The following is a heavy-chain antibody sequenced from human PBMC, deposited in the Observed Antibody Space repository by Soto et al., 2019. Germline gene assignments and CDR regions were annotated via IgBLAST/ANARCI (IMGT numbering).Heavy chain of an antibody. Sequence: GESLKISCKGSGYSFTSYWISWVRQMPGKGLEWMGRIDPSDSYTNYSPSFQGHVTISADKSISTAHLQWSSLKASDTAMYYCARRPYDSSGYYYAWFDPWGQGTLVTVSS. CDR2: IDPSDSYT. CDR1: GYSFTSYW. J-gene: IGHJ5*02. V-gene: IGHV5-10-1*01. CDR3: ARRPYDSSGYYYAWFDP. D-gene: IGHD3-22*01.